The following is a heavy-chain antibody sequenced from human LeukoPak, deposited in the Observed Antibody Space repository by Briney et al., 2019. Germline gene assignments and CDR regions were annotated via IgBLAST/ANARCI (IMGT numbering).Heavy chain of an antibody. V-gene: IGHV3-53*01. Sequence: GGSLRLSCAASGFTVSSNYMNWVRQAPGKGLEWVSVIYSGVSTYYADSVKGRFIISRDISKNTLYLQMNSLRAEDTAVYYCASAGVGVTSFYSWGPGNLFSASS. D-gene: IGHD2-15*01. CDR2: IYSGVST. J-gene: IGHJ4*02. CDR3: ASAGVGVTSFYS. CDR1: GFTVSSNY.